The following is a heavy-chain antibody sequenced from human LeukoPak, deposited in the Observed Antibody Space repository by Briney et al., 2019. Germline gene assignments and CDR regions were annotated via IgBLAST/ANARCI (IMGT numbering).Heavy chain of an antibody. CDR1: GFPFSSYS. CDR2: HTSSSSYI. V-gene: IGHV3-21*01. CDR3: ARDRITQSLATSNDY. J-gene: IGHJ4*02. Sequence: PGGPVRLFCAASGFPFSSYSMNWVPQAPGKALESVSSHTSSSSYIQYVDPVTRRLTISRDNAKNSLYLQMNSLRAEDTAVYYCARDRITQSLATSNDYWGQGTLVTVSP. D-gene: IGHD1-14*01.